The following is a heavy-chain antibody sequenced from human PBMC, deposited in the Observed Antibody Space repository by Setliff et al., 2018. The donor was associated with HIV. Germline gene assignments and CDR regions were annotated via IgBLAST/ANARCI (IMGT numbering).Heavy chain of an antibody. J-gene: IGHJ4*02. CDR3: AGGPGTTSIDY. D-gene: IGHD1-26*01. V-gene: IGHV4-34*01. CDR2: INHSGST. Sequence: KPSETLSLTCAVYGGSFSGHYWSWIGQPPGKGPEWIGEINHSGSTNYNMSLWRRVTISLDASRNQFSLELLSVTAADTAVYYCAGGPGTTSIDYWDQGTLVTVSS. CDR1: GGSFSGHY.